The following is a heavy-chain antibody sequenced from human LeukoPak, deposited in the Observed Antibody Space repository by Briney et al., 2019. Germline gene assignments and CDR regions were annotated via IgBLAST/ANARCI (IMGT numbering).Heavy chain of an antibody. Sequence: SETLSLTCSVSGGSIRAFYWTWIRQPPGKGLEWIGYIYYTGTTNYSPSLRGRVIMSVDTSRNQFSLNLTSVTPADTAVYFCARLGDEIAVSGLKYYHYSHTDVWGSGTTVAVSS. D-gene: IGHD6-19*01. CDR2: IYYTGTT. CDR1: GGSIRAFY. J-gene: IGHJ6*03. CDR3: ARLGDEIAVSGLKYYHYSHTDV. V-gene: IGHV4-59*01.